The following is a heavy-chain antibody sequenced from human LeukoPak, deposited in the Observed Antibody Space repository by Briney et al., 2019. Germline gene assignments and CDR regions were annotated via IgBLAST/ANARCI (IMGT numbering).Heavy chain of an antibody. CDR2: INHSGSI. V-gene: IGHV4-34*01. Sequence: SETLSLTCAVYGASLSYDYWSWIRQAPGKGLEWIGEINHSGSITYNPSLKSRVTISAEKSKSQFSLSLTSVTAADTAVYYCAKGVWAPRFDSWGQGTLVTVSS. CDR1: GASLSYDY. J-gene: IGHJ5*01. CDR3: AKGVWAPRFDS. D-gene: IGHD7-27*01.